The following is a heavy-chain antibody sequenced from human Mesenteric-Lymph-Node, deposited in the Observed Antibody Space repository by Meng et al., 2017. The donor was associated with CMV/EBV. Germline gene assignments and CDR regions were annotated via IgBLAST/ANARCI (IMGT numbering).Heavy chain of an antibody. V-gene: IGHV3-11*01. D-gene: IGHD4-23*01. Sequence: ASGFSISDYYMSWVRQAPGKGLEWIAHISVSGNTIQYADSVKGRITLSRDDGKNSLSLEMHSLRAEDTAMYYCAKDNGGNSDYFDSWGQGTLVTVSS. CDR2: ISVSGNTI. J-gene: IGHJ4*02. CDR1: GFSISDYY. CDR3: AKDNGGNSDYFDS.